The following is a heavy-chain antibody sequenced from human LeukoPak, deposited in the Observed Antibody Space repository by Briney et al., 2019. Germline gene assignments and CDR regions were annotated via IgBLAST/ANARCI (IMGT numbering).Heavy chain of an antibody. Sequence: ASVKVSCKASGYTFTSYDTNWVRQATGHGLEWMGWKNPNSGRTGFAQKFQGRLTMTTNTSISTAYMELSSLTSEDTAVYYCARGPVSTHGMDVWGQGTTVTVSS. V-gene: IGHV1-8*01. D-gene: IGHD2-2*01. CDR3: ARGPVSTHGMDV. CDR2: KNPNSGRT. J-gene: IGHJ6*02. CDR1: GYTFTSYD.